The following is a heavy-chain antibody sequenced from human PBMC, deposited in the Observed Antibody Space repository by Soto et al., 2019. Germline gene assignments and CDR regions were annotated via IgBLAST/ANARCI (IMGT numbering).Heavy chain of an antibody. J-gene: IGHJ5*02. CDR3: AIQREYCSGGSCYSGWFDP. CDR2: ISAYNGNT. Sequence: QVQLVQSGAEVKKPGASVKVSCKASGYTFTSYGISWVRQAPGQGLEWMGWISAYNGNTNYAQKLQGRVTMTTDTTTSTAYMELRSLRSDDTAVYYCAIQREYCSGGSCYSGWFDPWGQRTLVTVSS. V-gene: IGHV1-18*01. CDR1: GYTFTSYG. D-gene: IGHD2-15*01.